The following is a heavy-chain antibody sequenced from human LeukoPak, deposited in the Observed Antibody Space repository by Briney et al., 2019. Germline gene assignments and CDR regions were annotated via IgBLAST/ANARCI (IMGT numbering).Heavy chain of an antibody. Sequence: GGSLRLSCVVSGFTLSSYAMSWVRQAPGKGLEWVSCISGSGGSTYYADSVKGRFTISRDNSKNTLYLQMNSLRAEDTAVYYCLREVGPFDYWGQGTLVTVSS. CDR3: LREVGPFDY. J-gene: IGHJ4*02. CDR2: ISGSGGST. D-gene: IGHD3-16*01. V-gene: IGHV3-23*01. CDR1: GFTLSSYA.